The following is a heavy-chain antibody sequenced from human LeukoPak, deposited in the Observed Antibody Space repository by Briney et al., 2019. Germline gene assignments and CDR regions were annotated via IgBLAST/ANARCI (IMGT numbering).Heavy chain of an antibody. CDR2: ISYDGSNK. Sequence: PGGSLRLSCPASGFTFSSYAMHWVRQAPGKGLEWVAVISYDGSNKYYADSVKGRFTISRDNSKNTLYLQMNSLRAEDTAVYYCARDEDSYGYSSSWYDYWGQGTLVTVSS. CDR1: GFTFSSYA. D-gene: IGHD6-13*01. CDR3: ARDEDSYGYSSSWYDY. J-gene: IGHJ4*02. V-gene: IGHV3-30*04.